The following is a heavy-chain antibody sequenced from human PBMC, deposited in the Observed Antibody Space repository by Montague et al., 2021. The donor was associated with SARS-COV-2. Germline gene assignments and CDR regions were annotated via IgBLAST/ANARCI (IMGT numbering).Heavy chain of an antibody. D-gene: IGHD6-19*01. CDR2: IYYSGST. CDR1: GDSISHSSYY. Sequence: SGTLSLTCTVSGDSISHSSYYWGWIRQPPGKGLEWIGSIYYSGSTYYNPSLKSRVTISVDTSKNQVSLKLNSVTAADTAVYYCARVRQWLVPFDYWGQGTLVTVSS. J-gene: IGHJ4*02. CDR3: ARVRQWLVPFDY. V-gene: IGHV4-39*07.